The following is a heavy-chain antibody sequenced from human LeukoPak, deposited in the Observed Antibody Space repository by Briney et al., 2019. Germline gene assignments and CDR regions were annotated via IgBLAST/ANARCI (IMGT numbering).Heavy chain of an antibody. CDR1: GGSFSGYY. V-gene: IGHV4-34*01. J-gene: IGHJ6*03. CDR3: ARRKSYYTSYYYMDV. Sequence: PSETLSLTCAVYGGSFSGYYWSWIRQPPGKGLEWIGEINHSGSTNYNPSLKSRVTISVDTSKNQFSLKLSSVTAADTAVYYCARRKSYYTSYYYMDVGGKGTTVT. D-gene: IGHD1-26*01. CDR2: INHSGST.